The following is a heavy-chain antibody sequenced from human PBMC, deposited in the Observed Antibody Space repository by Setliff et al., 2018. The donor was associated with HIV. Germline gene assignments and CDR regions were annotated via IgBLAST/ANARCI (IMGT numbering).Heavy chain of an antibody. D-gene: IGHD5-12*01. J-gene: IGHJ4*02. V-gene: IGHV1-3*04. Sequence: GASVKVSCKTTGYTFSTYPMHWVRQAPGQRLEWMGWINTGNDNTRYSQKFQGRVTITRDTSASTAYMELSSLTSEDTAVYYCAITDGYTFDYWGQGTLVTV. CDR2: INTGNDNT. CDR1: GYTFSTYP. CDR3: AITDGYTFDY.